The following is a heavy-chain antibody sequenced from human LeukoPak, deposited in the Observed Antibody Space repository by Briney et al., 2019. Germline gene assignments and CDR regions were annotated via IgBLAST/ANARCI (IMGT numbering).Heavy chain of an antibody. CDR2: INPNSGGT. V-gene: IGHV1-2*02. CDR1: GHTFTGYY. CDR3: GYDSSGYTLDY. Sequence: GASVKVSCKASGHTFTGYYMHWVRQAPGQGLEWMGWINPNSGGTNYAQKFQGRVTMTRDASISTAYMELSRLRSDDTAVYYCGYDSSGYTLDYWGQGTLVTVSS. J-gene: IGHJ4*02. D-gene: IGHD3-22*01.